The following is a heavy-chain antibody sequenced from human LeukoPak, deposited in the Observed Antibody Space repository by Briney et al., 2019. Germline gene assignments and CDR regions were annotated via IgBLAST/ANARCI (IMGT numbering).Heavy chain of an antibody. CDR3: TRETGSYHGNDY. V-gene: IGHV1-2*06. D-gene: IGHD1-26*01. CDR2: INPNNGAT. Sequence: ASVKVSCKASGYTFTGYYMHWVRQAPGQGLEWMGRINPNNGATNYAQKLQGRVTITGDTSISTAYMELSSLRSDDTAVYYCTRETGSYHGNDYWGQGTLVTVSS. CDR1: GYTFTGYY. J-gene: IGHJ4*02.